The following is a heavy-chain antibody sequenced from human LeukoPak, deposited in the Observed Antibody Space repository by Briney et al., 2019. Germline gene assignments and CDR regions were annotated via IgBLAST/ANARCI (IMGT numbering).Heavy chain of an antibody. Sequence: SVKVSCKASGGTFSSYAISWVRQAPGQGLEWMGRIIPILGIANYAQRFQGRVTITADKSTSTAYMGLSSLRSEDTAVYYCASDDIVVVPAATPPYYYYYGMDVWGQGTTVTVSS. CDR2: IIPILGIA. CDR3: ASDDIVVVPAATPPYYYYYGMDV. D-gene: IGHD2-2*01. CDR1: GGTFSSYA. V-gene: IGHV1-69*04. J-gene: IGHJ6*02.